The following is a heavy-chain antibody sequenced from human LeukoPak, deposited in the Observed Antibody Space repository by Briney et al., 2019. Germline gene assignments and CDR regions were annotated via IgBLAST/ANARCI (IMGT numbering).Heavy chain of an antibody. CDR2: INPDSGGT. D-gene: IGHD5-24*01. V-gene: IGHV1-2*02. J-gene: IGHJ4*02. CDR3: ARPPGRDGYNRYEY. CDR1: GYTFTGYY. Sequence: ASVKVSCKDSGYTFTGYYMHWVRQAPGQGLEWMGWINPDSGGTNYAEKFQGRVTMTRDTSISTAYMELSRLRSDDTAVYYCARPPGRDGYNRYEYWGQGTLVTVSS.